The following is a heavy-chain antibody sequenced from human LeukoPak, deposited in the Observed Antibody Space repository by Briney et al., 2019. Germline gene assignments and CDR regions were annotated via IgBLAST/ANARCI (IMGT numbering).Heavy chain of an antibody. Sequence: SETLSLTCTDPGGSISSYYWSWIRQPPGTGLEWIGYIYYTENTNYNPSLKSRLTISLDTYKNQFSLNLTSVTAADTAVYYCAGGNFYDSRGHPYHFHYWGQGTLVTVPS. V-gene: IGHV4-59*01. CDR2: IYYTENT. CDR3: AGGNFYDSRGHPYHFHY. J-gene: IGHJ4*02. CDR1: GGSISSYY. D-gene: IGHD3-22*01.